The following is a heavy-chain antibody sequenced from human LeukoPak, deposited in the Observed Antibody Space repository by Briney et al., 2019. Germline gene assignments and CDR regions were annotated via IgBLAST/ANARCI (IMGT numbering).Heavy chain of an antibody. CDR2: VYYSGST. J-gene: IGHJ5*02. Sequence: SETLSLTCTVSGGSISCGGEYWSWIRHLPGKGLEWIGYVYYSGSTYYNPSLESRITMSVDTSENQFSLKLTSVTAADTAVYYCARGKNYYGSGSYYNAKPRPLNWFDPWGQGTLVTVSS. D-gene: IGHD3-10*01. V-gene: IGHV4-31*03. CDR3: ARGKNYYGSGSYYNAKPRPLNWFDP. CDR1: GGSISCGGEY.